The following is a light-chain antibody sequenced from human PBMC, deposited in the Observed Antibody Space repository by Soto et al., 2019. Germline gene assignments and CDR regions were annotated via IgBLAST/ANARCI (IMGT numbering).Light chain of an antibody. J-gene: IGKJ5*01. Sequence: DTVMTQSPFSLPVTPGEPASISCRSSQSLLHSNGYKYLDWYLQKPGQSPQLLIYMSSNRAYGVPDRFSGSGSGTDFTLKISRVEAEDVGVYYCMQALRTPYTFGRGTRLEIK. CDR2: MSS. V-gene: IGKV2-28*01. CDR1: QSLLHSNGYKY. CDR3: MQALRTPYT.